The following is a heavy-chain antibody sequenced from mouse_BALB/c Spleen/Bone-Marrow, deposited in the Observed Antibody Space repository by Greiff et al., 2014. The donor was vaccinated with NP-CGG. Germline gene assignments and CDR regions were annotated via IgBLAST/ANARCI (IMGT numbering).Heavy chain of an antibody. Sequence: DVKLVESGGGLVQPGESLKLSCESDEYEFPSHDMSWVRKTPEKRLELVAAINSDGGSTYYSDTMERRFIISRDNTKKTLYLQMSSLRSEDTALYYCARHRYDYDGAMDYWGQGTSVTVSS. D-gene: IGHD2-4*01. CDR1: EYEFPSHD. CDR2: INSDGGST. V-gene: IGHV5-2*01. CDR3: ARHRYDYDGAMDY. J-gene: IGHJ4*01.